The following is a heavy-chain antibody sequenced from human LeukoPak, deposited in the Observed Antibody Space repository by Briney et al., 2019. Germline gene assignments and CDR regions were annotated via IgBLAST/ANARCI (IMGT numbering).Heavy chain of an antibody. D-gene: IGHD2-21*02. CDR3: ASPGDLGWFDP. Sequence: PSETLSLTCAVYGGSFSGYYWSWIRQPPGKGLEWIGEINHSGGTNYNPSLKSRVTISLDTSKNHFSLKLTSVTAADTAVYYCASPGDLGWFDPWGQGTLVTVSS. V-gene: IGHV4-34*01. J-gene: IGHJ5*02. CDR2: INHSGGT. CDR1: GGSFSGYY.